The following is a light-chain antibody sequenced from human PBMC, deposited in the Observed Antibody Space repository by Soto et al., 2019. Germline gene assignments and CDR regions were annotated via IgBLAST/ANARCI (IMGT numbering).Light chain of an antibody. J-gene: IGLJ2*01. CDR3: SSYTSSSTLV. CDR2: EVI. Sequence: QSALTQPASVSGSPGQSITISCTATSSDVGAYNYVSWYQQYPGKAPKLMIYEVINRPSGVSNRFSGSKSGNTASLIISGSQAEDEADYYCSSYTSSSTLVFGGGTQLTVL. CDR1: SSDVGAYNY. V-gene: IGLV2-14*01.